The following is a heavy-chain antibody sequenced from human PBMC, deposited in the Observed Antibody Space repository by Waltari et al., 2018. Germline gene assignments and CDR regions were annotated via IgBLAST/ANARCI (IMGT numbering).Heavy chain of an antibody. V-gene: IGHV4-39*07. CDR3: ARDLYSGYERDNFDY. D-gene: IGHD5-12*01. CDR1: GGSISSSSYY. CDR2: IYYRWST. J-gene: IGHJ4*02. Sequence: QLQLQESGPGLVKPSETLSLTCTVSGGSISSSSYYWGWIRQPPGKGQEWIGSIYYRWSTYYNPSLKSRVTISVDTSKNQFSLKLSSVTAADTAVYYCARDLYSGYERDNFDYWGQGTLVTVSS.